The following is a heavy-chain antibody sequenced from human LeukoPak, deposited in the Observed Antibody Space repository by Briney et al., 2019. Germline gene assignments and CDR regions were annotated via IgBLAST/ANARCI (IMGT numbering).Heavy chain of an antibody. CDR1: GYTFTSYA. CDR3: ARRVAVVPAAPLSVYYYGTDV. V-gene: IGHV1-3*01. CDR2: INAGNGNT. Sequence: ASVKVSCKASGYTFTSYAMHWVRQAPGQRLEWMGWINAGNGNTKYSQKFQGRVTITRDTSASTAYMELSSLRSEDTAVYYCARRVAVVPAAPLSVYYYGTDVWGQGTTVTVSS. D-gene: IGHD2-2*01. J-gene: IGHJ6*02.